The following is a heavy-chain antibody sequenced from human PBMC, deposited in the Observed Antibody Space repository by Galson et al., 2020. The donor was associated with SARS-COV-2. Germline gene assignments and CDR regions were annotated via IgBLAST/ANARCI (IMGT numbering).Heavy chain of an antibody. CDR3: ARHGAHSGWLVQTPYYDYGMDV. V-gene: IGHV4-39*01. CDR1: DGSIISSSYY. D-gene: IGHD6-19*01. CDR2: IYYSGRT. Sequence: SETLSLTCTVSDGSIISSSYYWGWIRQPPGKGLDWIGSIYYSGRTYYHPSLKTRVTISVDTSKNQFTLKLSSVTAADTAVYYCARHGAHSGWLVQTPYYDYGMDVWGQGTTVTVSS. J-gene: IGHJ6*02.